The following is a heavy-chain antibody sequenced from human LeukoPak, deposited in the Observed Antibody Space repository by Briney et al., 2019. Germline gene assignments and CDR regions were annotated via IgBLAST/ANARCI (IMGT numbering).Heavy chain of an antibody. CDR2: ISYDGSNK. CDR1: GFTFNNYG. V-gene: IGHV3-30*03. D-gene: IGHD3-9*01. J-gene: IGHJ5*02. Sequence: GGSLRLSCAASGFTFNNYGMHWVRQAPGKGLEWVAVISYDGSNKYYADSVKGRFTISRDNSKNTLYLQMNSLRAEDTAVYYCAREDRGSYDISWFDPWGQGTLVTVSS. CDR3: AREDRGSYDISWFDP.